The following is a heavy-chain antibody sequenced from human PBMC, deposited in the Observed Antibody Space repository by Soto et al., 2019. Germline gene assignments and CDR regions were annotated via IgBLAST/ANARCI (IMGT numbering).Heavy chain of an antibody. V-gene: IGHV3-74*01. J-gene: IGHJ5*02. D-gene: IGHD6-6*01. CDR2: INPDGRTT. CDR1: GFTFSTYW. Sequence: EVQLVESGGGLVLPGGSLRLSCAASGFTFSTYWMHWVRQAPGEGLVWVSRINPDGRTTSYADSVKGRFTISRDNAENTLYLQMNSLRAEDTAGYYCVSVSSGEYWFDPWGQGTLVTVSS. CDR3: VSVSSGEYWFDP.